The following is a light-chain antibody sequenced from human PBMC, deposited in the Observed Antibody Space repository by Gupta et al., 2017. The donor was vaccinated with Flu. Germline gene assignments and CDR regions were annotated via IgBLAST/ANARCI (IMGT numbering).Light chain of an antibody. CDR3: KHYNRSLT. CDR1: PYISRG. CDR2: KAS. V-gene: IGKV1-5*03. J-gene: IGKJ4*01. Sequence: SPSTLSAAVGDRVTSPCRASPYISRGWSRYKQKPGKDPNLRPYKASLLDDGVPSRFSGSGSGTDFTLTINSLKPFDFSTYDCKHYNRSLTFGGGTKVEIK.